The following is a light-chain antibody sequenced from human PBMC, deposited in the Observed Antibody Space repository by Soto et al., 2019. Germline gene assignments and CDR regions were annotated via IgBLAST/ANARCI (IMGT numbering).Light chain of an antibody. Sequence: IVLTPSPCTLCLFSGATATLFFRSSQSVSSSNLAWYQQKPGQAPRLLIYGASTRATGIPARFSGSGSGTEFTLTISSLQSEDFAVYYCQQYNNWPLTFGGGTKV. V-gene: IGKV3-15*01. J-gene: IGKJ4*01. CDR1: QSVSSSN. CDR3: QQYNNWPLT. CDR2: GAS.